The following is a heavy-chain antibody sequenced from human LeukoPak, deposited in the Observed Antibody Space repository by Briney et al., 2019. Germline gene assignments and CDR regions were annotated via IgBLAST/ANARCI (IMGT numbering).Heavy chain of an antibody. CDR3: ARENSYYYDSSGYYVMKYYFDY. CDR2: MWEDGSEP. J-gene: IGHJ4*02. V-gene: IGHV3-7*03. CDR1: GFTFSTYW. D-gene: IGHD3-22*01. Sequence: GGSLRLSCAASGFTFSTYWMNWVRQAPGKGLEWVANMWEDGSEPHYVDSVQGRFIISSDSAKKTLYLQMNGLRAEDTAVYYCARENSYYYDSSGYYVMKYYFDYWGQGTLVTVSS.